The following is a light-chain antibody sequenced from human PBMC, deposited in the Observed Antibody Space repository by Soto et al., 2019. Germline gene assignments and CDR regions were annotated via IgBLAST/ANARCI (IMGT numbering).Light chain of an antibody. CDR3: QESYSSPGT. J-gene: IGKJ3*01. CDR1: QSIRNF. CDR2: ASY. Sequence: DIQMTQSPSSLSASVGDRVTITCRASQSIRNFLNWYQQKPGKAPKLLIYASYYLQSGVPSRFSGSGSGTDFTLTISSLQPEDFATYYCQESYSSPGTFGPGTTVDVK. V-gene: IGKV1-39*01.